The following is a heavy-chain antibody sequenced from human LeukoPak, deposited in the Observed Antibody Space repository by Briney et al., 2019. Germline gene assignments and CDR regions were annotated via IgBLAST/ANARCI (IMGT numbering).Heavy chain of an antibody. D-gene: IGHD6-13*01. V-gene: IGHV3-33*01. J-gene: IGHJ4*02. CDR3: ARESMGIAAVSPPSVFDY. CDR1: GFTFSSYG. CDR2: IWYDGSNK. Sequence: PGRSLRLSCAASGFTFSSYGMHWVRQAPGKGLEWVAVIWYDGSNKYYADSVKGRFTISRDNSKNTLYLQMNSLRAEDTAVYYCARESMGIAAVSPPSVFDYWGQGTLVTVSS.